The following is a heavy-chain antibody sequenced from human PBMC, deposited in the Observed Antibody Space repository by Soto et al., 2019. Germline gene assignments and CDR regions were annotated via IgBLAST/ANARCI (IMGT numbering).Heavy chain of an antibody. Sequence: GGSLRLSCAASGFTFSSYAMSWVRQSPGQGLEWVSGISGSGDRTHYADSQKGRFTISRDNFKDTLHLQMNSLRAEDTAIYYFAKASTYEYIWGSYRYNFDYWGQGTLVTSPQ. V-gene: IGHV3-23*01. CDR3: AKASTYEYIWGSYRYNFDY. J-gene: IGHJ4*02. D-gene: IGHD3-16*02. CDR1: GFTFSSYA. CDR2: ISGSGDRT.